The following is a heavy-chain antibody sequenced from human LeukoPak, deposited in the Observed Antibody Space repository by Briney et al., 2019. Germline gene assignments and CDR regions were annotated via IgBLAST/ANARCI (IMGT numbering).Heavy chain of an antibody. V-gene: IGHV4-4*07. Sequence: SETLSLTCTVSGGSISSYYWSWIRQPAGKGLEWIGRIYTSGSTNYNPSLKSRVTMSVDTSKNQFSLKLSSVTAADTAVYYCARKYCSSTSCYFDCWGQGTLVTVSS. J-gene: IGHJ4*02. CDR2: IYTSGST. D-gene: IGHD2-2*01. CDR1: GGSISSYY. CDR3: ARKYCSSTSCYFDC.